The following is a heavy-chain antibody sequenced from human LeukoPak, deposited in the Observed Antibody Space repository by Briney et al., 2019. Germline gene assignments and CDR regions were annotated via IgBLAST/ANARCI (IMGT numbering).Heavy chain of an antibody. CDR3: ARGGREIYYYYYGMDV. CDR2: ISYDGSNK. Sequence: GSSLRLSCAASGFTFNSYAIHWVRKAPGKGLEWVAVISYDGSNKYLAGSVKGRFTISRDNSKNTLYLQMNSLRVEDTAVYYCARGGREIYYYYYGMDVWGQGTTVTVSS. V-gene: IGHV3-30*04. J-gene: IGHJ6*02. D-gene: IGHD1-26*01. CDR1: GFTFNSYA.